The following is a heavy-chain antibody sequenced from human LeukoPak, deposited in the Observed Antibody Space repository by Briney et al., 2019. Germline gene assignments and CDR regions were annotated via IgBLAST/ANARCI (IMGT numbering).Heavy chain of an antibody. CDR2: INPSGGRT. D-gene: IGHD2-2*01. Sequence: ASVKVSCKASGYTFTSYYMHWVRQAPGQGLEWMGIINPSGGRTSYAQKFQGRVTMTRDTSTSTVYMELSSLRSEDTAVYYCARGGVVPAAILAFDIWGQGTMVTVSS. J-gene: IGHJ3*02. CDR1: GYTFTSYY. V-gene: IGHV1-46*01. CDR3: ARGGVVPAAILAFDI.